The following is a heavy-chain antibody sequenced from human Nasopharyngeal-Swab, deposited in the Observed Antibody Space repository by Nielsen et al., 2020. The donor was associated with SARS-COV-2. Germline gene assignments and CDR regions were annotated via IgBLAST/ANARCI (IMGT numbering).Heavy chain of an antibody. CDR2: ISYDGSNK. CDR1: GFTFSSYG. V-gene: IGHV3-30*18. D-gene: IGHD1-26*01. Sequence: GGSLSLSCAASGFTFSSYGMHWVRQAPGKGLEWVAVISYDGSNKYYADSVKGRFTISRDNSKNTLYLQMNSLRAEDTAVYYCAKDLWGSYYNSPQDYWGQGTLVTVSS. J-gene: IGHJ4*02. CDR3: AKDLWGSYYNSPQDY.